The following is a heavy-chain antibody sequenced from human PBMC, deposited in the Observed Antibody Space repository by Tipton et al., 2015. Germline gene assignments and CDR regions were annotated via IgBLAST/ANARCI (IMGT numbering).Heavy chain of an antibody. D-gene: IGHD3-9*01. CDR2: ISHRGNT. CDR3: ACQDYDSLTRDYQTVDY. V-gene: IGHV4-38-2*01. Sequence: GLVKPSETLSLTCAVSAYSISSDYYWGWIRQPPGKGLEWIGSISHRGNTYYNPSLKSRVTMSRDTSKNQFSLKLTSVTAADTAVYYCACQDYDSLTRDYQTVDYWGQGTLVTVSS. J-gene: IGHJ4*02. CDR1: AYSISSDYY.